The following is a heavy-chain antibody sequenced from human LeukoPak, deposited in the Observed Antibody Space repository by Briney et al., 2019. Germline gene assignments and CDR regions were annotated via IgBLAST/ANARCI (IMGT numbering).Heavy chain of an antibody. V-gene: IGHV4-34*04. J-gene: IGHJ4*02. CDR1: GVSFYDYY. CDR3: TRMTTGHDY. D-gene: IGHD4-17*01. CDR2: INHSGYT. Sequence: SETLSLTCAVSGVSFYDYYWAWVRQTPGKGLEWIGEINHSGYTNDSPSLKSRATLSVDTSRKQFSLNLRSVTVADAGIYYCTRMTTGHDYRGQGTLVTVSS.